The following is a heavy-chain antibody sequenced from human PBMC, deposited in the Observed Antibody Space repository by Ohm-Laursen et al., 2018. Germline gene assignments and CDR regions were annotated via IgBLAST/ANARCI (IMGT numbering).Heavy chain of an antibody. V-gene: IGHV4-59*01. CDR2: IYYSGST. J-gene: IGHJ4*02. CDR1: GGSISSYY. Sequence: SETLSLTCAVSGGSISSYYWSWIRQPPGKGLEWIGYIYYSGSTNYNPSLKSRVTISVDKSKNQFSLKLSSVTAADTAVYYCARGYNWNYRHWGQGTLVTVSS. CDR3: ARGYNWNYRH. D-gene: IGHD1-7*01.